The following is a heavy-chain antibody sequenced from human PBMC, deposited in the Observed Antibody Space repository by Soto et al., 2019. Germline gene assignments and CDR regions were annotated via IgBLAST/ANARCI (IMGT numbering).Heavy chain of an antibody. CDR3: ARDRVIVVVPAAILLDPDYYYYGMDV. Sequence: ASVKVSCKASGYTFTSYYMHWVRQAPGQGLEWMGIINPSGGSTSYAQKFQGRVTMTRDTSTSTVYMELSSLRSEDTAVYYCARDRVIVVVPAAILLDPDYYYYGMDVWGQGTTVTVSS. CDR1: GYTFTSYY. J-gene: IGHJ6*02. V-gene: IGHV1-46*01. D-gene: IGHD2-2*01. CDR2: INPSGGST.